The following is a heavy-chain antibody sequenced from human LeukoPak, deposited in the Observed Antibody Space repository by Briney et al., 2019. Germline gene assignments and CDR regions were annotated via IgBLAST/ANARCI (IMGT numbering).Heavy chain of an antibody. CDR1: GYTFTSYG. CDR2: FSAYNGNT. D-gene: IGHD2-2*01. V-gene: IGHV1-18*01. CDR3: ARSGYCSSTSCPRYFDL. J-gene: IGHJ2*01. Sequence: ASVKVSCKASGYTFTSYGISWVRQAPGQGLEWMGWFSAYNGNTNYAQKLQGRVTTTTDTSTSTAYMELRCLRSDDTAVYYCARSGYCSSTSCPRYFDLWGRGTLVTVSS.